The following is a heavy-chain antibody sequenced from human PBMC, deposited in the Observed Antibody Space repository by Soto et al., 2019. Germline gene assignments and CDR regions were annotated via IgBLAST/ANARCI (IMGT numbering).Heavy chain of an antibody. CDR2: IDPSDSYT. Sequence: SGESLKISCKGSGYSFTSYWISWVRQMPGKGLEWMGRIDPSDSYTNYSPSFQGHVTISADKSISTAYLQWSSLKASDTAMYYCARHVTQYDFWSGYYGWGMDVWGQGTTVTV. V-gene: IGHV5-10-1*01. J-gene: IGHJ6*02. CDR1: GYSFTSYW. D-gene: IGHD3-3*01. CDR3: ARHVTQYDFWSGYYGWGMDV.